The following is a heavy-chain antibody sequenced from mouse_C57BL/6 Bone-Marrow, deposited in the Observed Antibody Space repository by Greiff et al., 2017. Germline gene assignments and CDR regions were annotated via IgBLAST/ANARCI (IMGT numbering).Heavy chain of an antibody. V-gene: IGHV1-72*01. D-gene: IGHD1-1*01. Sequence: QVQLQQPGAELVKPGASVKLSCKASGYTFTSYWMHWVKQRPGRGLEWIGRIDPNSGGTKYNEKFKSKATLTVDKPSSTAYMQLSSLTSEDSAVYDCASEANYYDSRSYAMDYWGQGTSVTVSS. J-gene: IGHJ4*01. CDR1: GYTFTSYW. CDR3: ASEANYYDSRSYAMDY. CDR2: IDPNSGGT.